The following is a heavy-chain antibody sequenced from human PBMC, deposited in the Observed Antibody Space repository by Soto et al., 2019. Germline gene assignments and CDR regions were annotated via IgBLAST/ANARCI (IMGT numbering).Heavy chain of an antibody. J-gene: IGHJ4*02. CDR2: MNPNSGNT. CDR3: ERERGYSSRWYVDY. Sequence: QVQLVQSGAEVKKPGASVKVSCKASGYTFTSYDINWVRQATGQGLEWMGWMNPNSGNTGYAQKFRGRVTMTRNTSLSTASMELSSLRSEDTAVYYCERERGYSSRWYVDYWGQGTLVTVSS. D-gene: IGHD6-13*01. V-gene: IGHV1-8*01. CDR1: GYTFTSYD.